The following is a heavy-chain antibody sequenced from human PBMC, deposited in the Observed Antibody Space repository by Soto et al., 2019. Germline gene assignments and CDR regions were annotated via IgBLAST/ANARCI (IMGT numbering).Heavy chain of an antibody. CDR2: IYSGGST. CDR1: GFTVSSNY. CDR3: ARGLYSGWHYFDY. V-gene: IGHV3-66*01. D-gene: IGHD5-12*01. J-gene: IGHJ4*02. Sequence: EVQLVESGGGLVQPGGSLRLSCAASGFTVSSNYMSWVRQAPGKGLEWVTVIYSGGSTYYANSVNGRFTISRDNSKNTLYLQMNILRAEDTAVYYCARGLYSGWHYFDYWGLGTLVTVSS.